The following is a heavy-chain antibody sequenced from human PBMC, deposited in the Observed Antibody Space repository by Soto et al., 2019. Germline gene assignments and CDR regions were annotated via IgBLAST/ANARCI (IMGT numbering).Heavy chain of an antibody. CDR2: IYYSGST. V-gene: IGHV4-61*01. CDR3: ARDRIAAAGAYYYYGMDV. J-gene: IGHJ6*02. Sequence: SETLSLTCTVSCGSVSSGSYYWSWIRQPPGKGLEWIGYIYYSGSTNYNPSLKSRVTISVDTSKNQFSLKLSSVTAADTAVYYCARDRIAAAGAYYYYGMDVWGQGTTVTVSS. D-gene: IGHD6-13*01. CDR1: CGSVSSGSYY.